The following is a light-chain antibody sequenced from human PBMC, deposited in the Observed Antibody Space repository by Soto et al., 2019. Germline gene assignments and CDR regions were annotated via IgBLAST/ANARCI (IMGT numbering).Light chain of an antibody. V-gene: IGLV6-57*04. Sequence: NFMLTQPHSVSESPGKTVTISCTRSSGSIASNYVQWYQQRPGSVPTTVIYEDNQRPSGVPDRFSGSIDSSSNSASLTISGLKTEYEADYYCQSYDGGWVFGGGTNVTVL. CDR2: EDN. J-gene: IGLJ3*02. CDR1: SGSIASNY. CDR3: QSYDGGWV.